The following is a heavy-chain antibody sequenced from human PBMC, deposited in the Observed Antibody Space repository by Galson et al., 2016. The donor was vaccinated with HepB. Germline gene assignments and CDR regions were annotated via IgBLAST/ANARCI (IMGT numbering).Heavy chain of an antibody. J-gene: IGHJ4*02. D-gene: IGHD5-24*01. Sequence: SLRLSCAGSGFTFASYGMNWVRQAPGKGLEWVSYITSSGGAIYYTDSVKGRFTISRDNSQNTLSLQMSSLRPEDTAAYYCAREAERWNYLDYWGQGALVTVSS. CDR2: ITSSGGAI. CDR1: GFTFASYG. CDR3: AREAERWNYLDY. V-gene: IGHV3-48*03.